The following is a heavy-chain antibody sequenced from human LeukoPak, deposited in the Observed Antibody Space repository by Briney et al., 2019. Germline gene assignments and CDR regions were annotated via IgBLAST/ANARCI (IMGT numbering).Heavy chain of an antibody. CDR1: GFTFSSYW. Sequence: GGSLRLSCAASGFTFSSYWMSWVRQAPGKGLEWGANIKQDGSEKYYVDSVKGRFTISRDNAKNSLYLQMNSLRAEDTAVYYCASDGYSYGPTSFDYWGQGTLVTVSS. J-gene: IGHJ4*02. D-gene: IGHD5-18*01. CDR2: IKQDGSEK. V-gene: IGHV3-7*01. CDR3: ASDGYSYGPTSFDY.